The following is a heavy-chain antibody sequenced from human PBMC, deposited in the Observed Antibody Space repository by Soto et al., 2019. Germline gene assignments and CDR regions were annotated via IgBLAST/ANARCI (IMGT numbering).Heavy chain of an antibody. CDR2: IWYDGSNK. CDR3: ARDSHVGSGWQLTADY. CDR1: GFTFSSYG. Sequence: PGGSLRLSCAASGFTFSSYGMHWVRQAPGKGLEWVAVIWYDGSNKYYADSVKGRFTISRDNSKNTLYLQMNSLRAEDTAVYYCARDSHVGSGWQLTADYWGQGTLVTVSS. V-gene: IGHV3-33*01. J-gene: IGHJ4*02. D-gene: IGHD6-19*01.